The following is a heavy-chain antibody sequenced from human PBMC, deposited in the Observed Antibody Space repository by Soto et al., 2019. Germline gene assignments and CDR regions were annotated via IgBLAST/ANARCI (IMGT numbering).Heavy chain of an antibody. J-gene: IGHJ4*02. CDR2: INHTGHT. CDR1: GTSFNDYY. D-gene: IGHD2-21*02. CDR3: ARRPSGDYGVDY. V-gene: IGHV4-34*01. Sequence: SETLSLTCALYGTSFNDYYWSWIRQPPGKGLEWIGEINHTGHTNYNPSLKSRLTISVDTSKNQFSLKLSSVSVADTAVYYCARRPSGDYGVDYWGQGTLVTVS.